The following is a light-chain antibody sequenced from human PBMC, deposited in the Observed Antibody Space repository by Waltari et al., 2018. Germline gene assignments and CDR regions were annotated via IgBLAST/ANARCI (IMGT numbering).Light chain of an antibody. CDR3: SLYMGSGIWV. V-gene: IGLV8-61*01. CDR2: KGS. CDR1: SGSVSTTSY. J-gene: IGLJ3*02. Sequence: QTVVTQEPSLSVSPGGTVALPCALTSGSVSTTSYATWYQQTPGQPPRPLVYKGSRRSSGVPDRLSDSVLGNTVALTITGDQADDEANYDCSLYMGSGIWVFGGGTKLTVL.